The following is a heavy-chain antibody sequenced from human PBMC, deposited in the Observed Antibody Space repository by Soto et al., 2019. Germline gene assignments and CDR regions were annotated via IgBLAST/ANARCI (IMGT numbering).Heavy chain of an antibody. V-gene: IGHV3-9*01. CDR3: AKDGTVMATVAYYMDV. Sequence: EVQLVESGGGLVQPGRSLRLSCAASGFTFDDYAMHWVRQAPGKGLLWVSGISWNSGSIGYADSVKGRFTIFRDNAKNSLYLQMNSLRAEDTALYYCAKDGTVMATVAYYMDVWGKGTTVTVSS. J-gene: IGHJ6*03. CDR1: GFTFDDYA. D-gene: IGHD4-4*01. CDR2: ISWNSGSI.